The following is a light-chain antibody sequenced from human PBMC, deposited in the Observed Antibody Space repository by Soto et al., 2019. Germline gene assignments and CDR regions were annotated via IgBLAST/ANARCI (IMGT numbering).Light chain of an antibody. CDR1: QSVSSN. CDR2: GAS. V-gene: IGKV3-15*01. Sequence: EIVITQSPATLSVSPGERATLSCRASQSVSSNLALYQQKPGQAPRLLIYGASTRATGIPAGFSGSGSGTEFTLTISSLQSEDFAVYYCQQYNNWPNTFGQGTKLEIK. J-gene: IGKJ2*01. CDR3: QQYNNWPNT.